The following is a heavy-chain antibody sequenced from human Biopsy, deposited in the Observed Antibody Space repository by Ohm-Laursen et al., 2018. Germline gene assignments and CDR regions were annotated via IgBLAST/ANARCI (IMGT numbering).Heavy chain of an antibody. CDR3: ARGKYKDFSTGLPRPYHYTLDF. J-gene: IGHJ6*02. CDR1: GFPFTGFS. Sequence: SLRLSCAASGFPFTGFSMDWVRQAPGEGLEWVSSISSRSSDIYYAHSVKGRFTISRDNTSNSLYLQMTSLRPEDTAVFYCARGKYKDFSTGLPRPYHYTLDFWGPGTTVTVSS. V-gene: IGHV3-21*04. D-gene: IGHD3-22*01. CDR2: ISSRSSDI.